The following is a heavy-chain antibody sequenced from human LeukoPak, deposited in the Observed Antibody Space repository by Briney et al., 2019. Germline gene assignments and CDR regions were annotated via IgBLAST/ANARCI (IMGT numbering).Heavy chain of an antibody. V-gene: IGHV4-34*01. CDR2: INHSGST. Sequence: SETLSLTCTVSGGSISSYYWTWIRQPPGKGLEWIGEINHSGSTNYNPSLKSRVTISVDTSKKQFFLRLSSVTAADTAVYYCAKGHRYSSSWYWSHWFDPWGQGTLVTVSS. CDR3: AKGHRYSSSWYWSHWFDP. CDR1: GGSISSYY. J-gene: IGHJ5*02. D-gene: IGHD6-13*01.